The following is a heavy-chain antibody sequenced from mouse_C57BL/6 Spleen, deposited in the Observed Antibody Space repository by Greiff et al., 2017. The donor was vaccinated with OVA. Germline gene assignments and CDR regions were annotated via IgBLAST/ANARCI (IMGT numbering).Heavy chain of an antibody. CDR3: ARRSHNGNYAYFDY. CDR1: GYAFTNYL. CDR2: INPGSGGT. Sequence: VQLQQSGAELVRPGTSVKVSCKASGYAFTNYLIEWVKQRPGQGLEWIGVINPGSGGTNYNEKFKGKATLTADKSSSTAYMQLSSLTSEDSAVYFLARRSHNGNYAYFDYWGQGTTLTVSS. V-gene: IGHV1-54*01. D-gene: IGHD2-1*01. J-gene: IGHJ2*01.